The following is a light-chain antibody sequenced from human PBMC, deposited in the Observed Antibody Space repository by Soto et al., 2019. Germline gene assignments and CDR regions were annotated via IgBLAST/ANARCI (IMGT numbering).Light chain of an antibody. CDR2: LDRSGSY. V-gene: IGLV4-60*02. CDR1: SGHSTYI. J-gene: IGLJ3*02. CDR3: ETWYSNTNKV. Sequence: QAVVTQSSSASASLGSSVKLTCILSSGHSTYIIAWHQQQPGKAPRFLMTLDRSGSYNRGSGVPDRFSGSSSGADRNLTISNLQFEDEGDYYCETWYSNTNKVFGGGTKLTVL.